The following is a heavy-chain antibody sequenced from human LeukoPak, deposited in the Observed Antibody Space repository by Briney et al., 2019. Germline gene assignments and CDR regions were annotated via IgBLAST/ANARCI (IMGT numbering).Heavy chain of an antibody. CDR2: ISHSSSTI. Sequence: GGSLRLSCAASGFTFSSYSMNWVRQAPGKGLEWVSYISHSSSTIYYADSVKGRFTISRDNAKKSLYLQMNSLRAEDSAVYYCARGEGATGGYFDYWGQGTLVTVSS. V-gene: IGHV3-48*01. D-gene: IGHD1-26*01. CDR1: GFTFSSYS. CDR3: ARGEGATGGYFDY. J-gene: IGHJ4*02.